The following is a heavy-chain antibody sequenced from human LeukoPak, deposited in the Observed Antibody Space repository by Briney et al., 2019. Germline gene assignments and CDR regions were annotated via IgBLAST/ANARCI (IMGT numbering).Heavy chain of an antibody. CDR3: AGFYDSSGYYSPYFDY. J-gene: IGHJ4*02. Sequence: SETLSLTCTDSGGSISSGDYYWSWIRQPPGKGLEWIGYIYYSGSTYYNPSLKSRVTISVDTSKNQFSLKLSSVTAADTAVYYCAGFYDSSGYYSPYFDYWGQGTLVTVSS. V-gene: IGHV4-30-4*01. D-gene: IGHD3-22*01. CDR2: IYYSGST. CDR1: GGSISSGDYY.